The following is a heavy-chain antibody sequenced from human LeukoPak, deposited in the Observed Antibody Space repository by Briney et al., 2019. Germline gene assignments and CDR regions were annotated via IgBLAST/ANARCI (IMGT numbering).Heavy chain of an antibody. V-gene: IGHV3-48*03. D-gene: IGHD2-2*02. CDR2: ISSSGSTI. CDR3: ARVRRHCSSTSCHTFDY. CDR1: GFTFSSYE. Sequence: GGSLRLSCAASGFTFSSYEMNWVRQAPGKGLEWVSYISSSGSTIYYADSVKGRFTISRDNAKNSLYLQMSSLRAEDTAVYYCARVRRHCSSTSCHTFDYWGQGTLVTVSS. J-gene: IGHJ4*02.